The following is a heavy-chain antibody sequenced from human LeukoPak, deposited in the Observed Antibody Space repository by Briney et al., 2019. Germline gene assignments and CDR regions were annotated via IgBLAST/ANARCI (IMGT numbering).Heavy chain of an antibody. J-gene: IGHJ6*03. CDR1: GGSFSGYY. CDR2: INHSGST. CDR3: ARFMVRGVITKYYYYYMDV. D-gene: IGHD3-10*01. Sequence: SETLSLTCAVYGGSFSGYYWSWIRQPPGKGLEWIGEINHSGSTNYNPSLKSRVTISVDTSKNQFSLKLSSVTAADTAVYYCARFMVRGVITKYYYYYMDVWGKGTTVTISS. V-gene: IGHV4-34*01.